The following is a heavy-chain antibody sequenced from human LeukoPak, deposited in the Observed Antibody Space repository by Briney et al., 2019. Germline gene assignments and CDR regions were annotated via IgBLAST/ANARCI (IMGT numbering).Heavy chain of an antibody. Sequence: GGSLRLSCAASGFTFAPSLMTWIRQAPGKGLEWVANMNYDGSNTYYVESVRGRFTISRDNVKNSLYLQMSSLRVEDTAIYYCARDPGFAAVDYWGQGTLVTVSS. V-gene: IGHV3-7*01. CDR3: ARDPGFAAVDY. CDR1: GFTFAPSL. J-gene: IGHJ4*02. CDR2: MNYDGSNT.